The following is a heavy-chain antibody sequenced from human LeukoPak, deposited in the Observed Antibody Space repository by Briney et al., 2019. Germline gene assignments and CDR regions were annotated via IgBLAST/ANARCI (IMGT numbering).Heavy chain of an antibody. CDR1: GFTFSTYA. V-gene: IGHV3-23*01. J-gene: IGHJ3*02. Sequence: GGSLRLSCAASGFTFSTYAMTWVRQAPGKGLEWVSGITVSGANTYYADSVKGRFTISRDNSKNTLYLQMNSLRAEDTAVYYCARDRGHDAFDILGQGTKVTGSS. D-gene: IGHD3-10*01. CDR2: ITVSGANT. CDR3: ARDRGHDAFDI.